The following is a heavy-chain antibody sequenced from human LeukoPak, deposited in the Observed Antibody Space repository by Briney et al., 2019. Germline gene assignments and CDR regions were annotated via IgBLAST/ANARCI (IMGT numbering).Heavy chain of an antibody. CDR3: ARVTQRGRYCSGGSCYSLGY. D-gene: IGHD2-15*01. CDR1: GYTFTSYG. CDR2: ISAYNGNT. Sequence: GASVKVSCKASGYTFTSYGISWVRQAPGQGLEWMGWISAYNGNTNYAQKLQGRVTMTTDTSTSTAYMELRSLRSEDTAVYYCARVTQRGRYCSGGSCYSLGYWGQGTLVTVSS. J-gene: IGHJ4*02. V-gene: IGHV1-18*01.